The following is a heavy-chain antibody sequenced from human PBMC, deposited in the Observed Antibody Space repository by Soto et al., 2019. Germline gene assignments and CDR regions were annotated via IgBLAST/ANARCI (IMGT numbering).Heavy chain of an antibody. Sequence: QVQLVQSGAEVKKPGASVKVSCKASGYTFTSYGISWVRQAPGQGLEWMGWISAYNGNTNYAQKLQGRVTMTTDTSTSTDYIELTSLRSDDTAVYYCARDEYSSSWYARYWFDPWVHGTLVTVSS. CDR1: GYTFTSYG. D-gene: IGHD6-13*01. CDR2: ISAYNGNT. V-gene: IGHV1-18*01. CDR3: ARDEYSSSWYARYWFDP. J-gene: IGHJ5*02.